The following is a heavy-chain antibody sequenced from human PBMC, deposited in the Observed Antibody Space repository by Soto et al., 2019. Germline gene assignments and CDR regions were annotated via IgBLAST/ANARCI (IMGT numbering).Heavy chain of an antibody. CDR1: GYTFTSYA. CDR2: INAGNGNT. Sequence: ASVKVSCKASGYTFTSYAMHWVRQAPGQRLEWMGWINAGNGNTKYSQKFQGRVTMTRDTSTSTAYMELRSLRSDDTAVYYCAREAYYYDSSGYHYDYWGQGTLVTVSS. CDR3: AREAYYYDSSGYHYDY. V-gene: IGHV1-3*01. J-gene: IGHJ4*02. D-gene: IGHD3-22*01.